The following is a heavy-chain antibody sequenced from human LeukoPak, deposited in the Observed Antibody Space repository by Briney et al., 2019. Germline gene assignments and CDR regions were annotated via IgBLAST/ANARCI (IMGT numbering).Heavy chain of an antibody. CDR3: ARAVTGRFYF. Sequence: SQTLSLTCAISGDSVSSNSATWNCIRQSPSRGLEWLGKTYYRSKWYSDYAVSVKSRITVNPDTARNQFSLQLNSVTPEDTAVYYCARAVTGRFYFWGQGTLVTVSS. V-gene: IGHV6-1*01. J-gene: IGHJ4*02. CDR2: TYYRSKWYS. D-gene: IGHD6-19*01. CDR1: GDSVSSNSAT.